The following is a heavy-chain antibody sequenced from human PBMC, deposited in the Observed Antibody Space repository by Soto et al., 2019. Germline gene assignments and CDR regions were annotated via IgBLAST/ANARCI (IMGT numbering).Heavy chain of an antibody. CDR3: AKVPYSSSWYWYFDL. V-gene: IGHV3-30*18. Sequence: XESLRLSCAASGFTFSSYGMHWVRQAPGKGLEWVAVISYDGSNKYYADSVKGRFTISRDNSKNTLYLQMNSLRAEDTAVYYCAKVPYSSSWYWYFDLWGRGTLVTVSS. CDR2: ISYDGSNK. J-gene: IGHJ2*01. CDR1: GFTFSSYG. D-gene: IGHD6-13*01.